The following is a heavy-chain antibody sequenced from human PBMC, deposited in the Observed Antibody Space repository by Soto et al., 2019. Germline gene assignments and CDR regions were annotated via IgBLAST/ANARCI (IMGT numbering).Heavy chain of an antibody. D-gene: IGHD5-12*01. CDR1: GYSFTTYG. J-gene: IGHJ4*02. CDR3: ARTSVAQSEDYFDY. CDR2: TSSNNGKT. Sequence: QVQLMQSRTEVKRPGASVTVSCKTSGYSFTTYGISWVRQAPGQGLEWMGWTSSNNGKTKYAQKFQGRVTMTTDKSTNTVHMELRSLGSGDTAVYYCARTSVAQSEDYFDYWGQGTLVTVSS. V-gene: IGHV1-18*01.